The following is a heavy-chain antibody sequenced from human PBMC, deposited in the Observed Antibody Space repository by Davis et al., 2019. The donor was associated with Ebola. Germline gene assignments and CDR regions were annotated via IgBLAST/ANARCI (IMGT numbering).Heavy chain of an antibody. CDR2: ISGSGGSK. CDR1: VITFSSYA. V-gene: IGHV3-23*01. Sequence: GESLKISCTDSVITFSSYAMTWVRQAPGKGLEWVSAISGSGGSKYYADSVKGRFTISRDNSKKTLYLQMNSLRAEDTAVYYCARSGLSFGVVKYHYGMDVWGKGTTVTVSS. CDR3: ARSGLSFGVVKYHYGMDV. D-gene: IGHD3-3*01. J-gene: IGHJ6*04.